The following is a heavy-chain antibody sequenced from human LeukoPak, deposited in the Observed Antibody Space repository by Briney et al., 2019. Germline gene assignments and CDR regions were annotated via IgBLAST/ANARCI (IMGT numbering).Heavy chain of an antibody. CDR1: GGSFSGYY. V-gene: IGHV4-34*12. J-gene: IGHJ6*03. CDR3: AKTVSPYYHHHMGV. D-gene: IGHD3-22*01. CDR2: VIHSGST. Sequence: SETLSLTCAVYGGSFSGYYWSWIRQPPGKGLEWIGEVIHSGSTNYIPSLKGRVTISVDTSKNQFSLRLSSVTAADTAVYYCAKTVSPYYHHHMGVWGKGTTVTVSS.